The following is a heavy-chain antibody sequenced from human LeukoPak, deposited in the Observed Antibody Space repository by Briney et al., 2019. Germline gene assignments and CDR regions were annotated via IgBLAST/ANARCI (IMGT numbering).Heavy chain of an antibody. CDR2: INPYSGGT. CDR3: ARNDYGGNLPDS. J-gene: IGHJ5*01. D-gene: IGHD4-23*01. CDR1: GYTFTANF. V-gene: IGHV1-2*02. Sequence: ASVKVSCKASGYTFTANFLHWVRQAPGQGLEWMGWINPYSGGTNYAQKFQGRVTMTRDTSISTAYMELSGLKSDDTAIYYCARNDYGGNLPDSWGQGTLVTVSS.